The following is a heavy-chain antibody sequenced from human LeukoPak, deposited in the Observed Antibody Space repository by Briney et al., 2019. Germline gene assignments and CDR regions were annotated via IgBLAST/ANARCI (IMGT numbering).Heavy chain of an antibody. CDR1: GYTFTGYY. CDR3: ARGSIVVVPAAINYYYGMDV. V-gene: IGHV1-2*02. CDR2: VSPNSGGT. Sequence: GASVKVSCKASGYTFTGYYMHWVRQAPGQGLEWMGWVSPNSGGTNYAQKFQGRVTMTRDTSISTAYMELSRLRSDDTAVYYCARGSIVVVPAAINYYYGMDVWGQGTTVTVSS. D-gene: IGHD2-2*01. J-gene: IGHJ6*02.